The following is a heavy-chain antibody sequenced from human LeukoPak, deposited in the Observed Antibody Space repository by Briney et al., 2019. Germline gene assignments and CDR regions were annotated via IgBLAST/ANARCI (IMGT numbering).Heavy chain of an antibody. CDR1: GYTFSTYY. V-gene: IGHV1-46*01. J-gene: IGHJ4*02. D-gene: IGHD1-26*01. CDR2: INPSGATT. CDR3: SRDLGGSYNDY. Sequence: ASVKVSCKASGYTFSTYYMHWVRQAPGQGPEWVGVINPSGATTTYAQKFQGRVTMTRDTSTSTVYMELSSLRIEDTAMYYCSRDLGGSYNDYWGQGTMVTVSS.